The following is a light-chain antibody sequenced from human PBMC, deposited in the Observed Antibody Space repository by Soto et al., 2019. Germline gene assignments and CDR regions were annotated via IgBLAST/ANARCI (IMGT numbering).Light chain of an antibody. CDR1: QSIRSNY. V-gene: IGKV3-20*01. Sequence: EILLTQSPGTLSLSAGERATLSCGASQSIRSNYLAWYQQKPGQAPRLLIYRAFSRATGIPERFSGSGSGTDFTLTISRLAPEDFAVYYCQQYGSSPVTFGRGTKVDIK. J-gene: IGKJ1*01. CDR2: RAF. CDR3: QQYGSSPVT.